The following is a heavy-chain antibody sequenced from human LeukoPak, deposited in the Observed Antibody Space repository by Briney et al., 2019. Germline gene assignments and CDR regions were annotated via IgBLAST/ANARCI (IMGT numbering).Heavy chain of an antibody. CDR1: GFTFSSYS. D-gene: IGHD6-6*01. J-gene: IGHJ4*02. Sequence: GGSLRLSCAASGFTFSSYSMNWVRQAPGKGLEWVSFITGSSSYIYYTDSVKGRFTISRDNAKNSLFLQMNSLRDEDTAVYYCASGFSSSPYFDYWGQGTLVTVSS. CDR2: ITGSSSYI. V-gene: IGHV3-21*01. CDR3: ASGFSSSPYFDY.